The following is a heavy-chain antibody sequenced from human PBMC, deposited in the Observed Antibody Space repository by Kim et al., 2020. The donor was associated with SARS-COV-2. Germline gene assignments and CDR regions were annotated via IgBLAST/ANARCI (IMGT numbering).Heavy chain of an antibody. J-gene: IGHJ6*02. CDR3: ANLGGDYGMDV. CDR2: ISGSGTT. D-gene: IGHD4-17*01. V-gene: IGHV3-23*01. Sequence: GGSLRLSCVASGFIFSSYSMSWVRQAPGKGLEWVSLISGSGTTYYADSVKGRFTISRDNSKNTLYLQMNSLRAEDTAVYYCANLGGDYGMDVWGQGTTVTVSS. CDR1: GFIFSSYS.